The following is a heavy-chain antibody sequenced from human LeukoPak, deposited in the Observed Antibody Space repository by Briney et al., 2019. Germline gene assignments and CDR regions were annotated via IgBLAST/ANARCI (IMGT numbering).Heavy chain of an antibody. J-gene: IGHJ6*02. D-gene: IGHD2-15*01. CDR3: AKWRRYCSGGSCYEGDYGLDV. Sequence: PGGSLRLSRAASGFTFRSYAMSWVRQAPGKGLEWVSGISGSSPNTYYADSVKGRFTISRDNSKSTVDLQMNSLRAEDTAIYYCAKWRRYCSGGSCYEGDYGLDVWGQGTTVTVSS. V-gene: IGHV3-23*01. CDR2: ISGSSPNT. CDR1: GFTFRSYA.